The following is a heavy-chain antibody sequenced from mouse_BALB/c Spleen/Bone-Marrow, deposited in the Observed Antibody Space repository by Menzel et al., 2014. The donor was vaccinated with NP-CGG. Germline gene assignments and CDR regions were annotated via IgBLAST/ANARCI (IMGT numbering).Heavy chain of an antibody. Sequence: VQLQQSGAELVKPGASVKLSCTASGFNIKDTYMHWVKQRPEQGLEWIGRIDPANGNTKYDPKFQGKATITADTSSNTAYLQLSSLTSEGTAVYYCARYYYGYYFGYWGQGTTLTVSS. CDR3: ARYYYGYYFGY. D-gene: IGHD1-2*01. J-gene: IGHJ2*01. CDR1: GFNIKDTY. CDR2: IDPANGNT. V-gene: IGHV14-3*02.